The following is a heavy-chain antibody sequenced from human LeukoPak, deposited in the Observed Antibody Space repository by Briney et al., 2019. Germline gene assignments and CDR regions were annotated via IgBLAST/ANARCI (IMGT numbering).Heavy chain of an antibody. D-gene: IGHD6-13*01. V-gene: IGHV1-69*04. CDR1: GGTFSSYA. CDR3: AEPIEADGMSDFDY. CDR2: IIPILGIT. J-gene: IGHJ4*02. Sequence: SVKVSCKASGGTFSSYAISWVRQAPGQGLEWVGRIIPILGITNYAQKFQGRVTVTADKSTSTAYMELSSLRSEDTAVYYCAEPIEADGMSDFDYWGQGTLVTVSS.